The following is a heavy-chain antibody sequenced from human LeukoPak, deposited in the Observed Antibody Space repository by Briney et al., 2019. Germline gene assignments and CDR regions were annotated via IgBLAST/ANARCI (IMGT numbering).Heavy chain of an antibody. CDR1: GGSISSYY. D-gene: IGHD4-17*01. V-gene: IGHV4-4*07. CDR3: ARAGVYGDYHTTYNWFDP. CDR2: IYTSGST. Sequence: SETLSLTCTVSGGSISSYYWSWIRQPAGKGLEWIGRIYTSGSTNYNPSLKSRVTMSVDTSKNQFSLKLSSVTAADTAVYYCARAGVYGDYHTTYNWFDPWGQGTLVTVSS. J-gene: IGHJ5*02.